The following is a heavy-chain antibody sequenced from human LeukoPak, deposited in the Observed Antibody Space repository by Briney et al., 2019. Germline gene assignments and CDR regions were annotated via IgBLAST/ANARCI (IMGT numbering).Heavy chain of an antibody. CDR2: ISSSGSTI. CDR3: ARYHCGGDCYPYYFDY. Sequence: GGSLRLSCAASGFTFSDYYMSWIRQAPGKGLEWVSSISSSGSTIYYADSVKGRFTISRDNAKNSLYLQMNSLRAEDTAVYYCARYHCGGDCYPYYFDYWGQGTLVTVSS. J-gene: IGHJ4*02. CDR1: GFTFSDYY. D-gene: IGHD2-21*02. V-gene: IGHV3-11*01.